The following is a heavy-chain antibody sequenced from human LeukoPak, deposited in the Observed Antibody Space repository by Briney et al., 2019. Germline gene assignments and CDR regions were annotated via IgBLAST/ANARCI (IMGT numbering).Heavy chain of an antibody. CDR1: GFTFSSYS. CDR2: ISSSSSTI. D-gene: IGHD3-3*01. J-gene: IGHJ5*02. V-gene: IGHV3-48*01. Sequence: GGSLRLSCAASGFTFSSYSMNWVRQAPGKGLEWVSYISSSSSTIYYADSVKGRFAISRDNAKNSLYLQMNSLRAEDTAVYYCARPYYDFWSGYQHNWFDPWGQGTLVTVSS. CDR3: ARPYYDFWSGYQHNWFDP.